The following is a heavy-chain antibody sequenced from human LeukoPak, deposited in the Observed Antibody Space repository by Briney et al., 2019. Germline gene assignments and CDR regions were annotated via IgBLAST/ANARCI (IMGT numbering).Heavy chain of an antibody. D-gene: IGHD3-10*01. CDR1: GFTFSNYA. Sequence: GVSLRLSCAASGFTFSNYAMAWVRQAPGKGPEWLSGIFGGGVGTYYADSVKGRFTISRDNSKSALYLLLNSLRSEGLVLYWCVKFKGSGSHTNYCMDVWGKGTTVIVSS. V-gene: IGHV3-23*01. CDR2: IFGGGVGT. J-gene: IGHJ6*03. CDR3: VKFKGSGSHTNYCMDV.